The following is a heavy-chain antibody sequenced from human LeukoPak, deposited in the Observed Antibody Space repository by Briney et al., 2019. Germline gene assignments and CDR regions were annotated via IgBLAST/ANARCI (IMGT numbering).Heavy chain of an antibody. Sequence: GASVKVSCKASGYTFTSYGISWVRQAPGQGLEWMGWINAGNGNTKYSQKFQGRVTITRDTSASTAYMELSSLRSEDTAVYYCASSTSSYYFDYWGQGTLVTVSS. J-gene: IGHJ4*02. CDR3: ASSTSSYYFDY. D-gene: IGHD2-2*01. CDR1: GYTFTSYG. CDR2: INAGNGNT. V-gene: IGHV1-3*01.